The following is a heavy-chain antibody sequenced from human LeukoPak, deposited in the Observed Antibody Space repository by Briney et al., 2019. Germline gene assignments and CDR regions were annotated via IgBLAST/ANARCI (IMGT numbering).Heavy chain of an antibody. J-gene: IGHJ4*02. Sequence: GGSLRLSCAVSGFTFSSYEMNWVRQAPGKGLEWVAFISSGGSTIYYADSVKGRFTISRDNAKNTLYLQMNSLRAEDTAVYYCARGPRDIIFRRSGEFCPFDYSGQGAPVTVSP. D-gene: IGHD3-10*01. CDR1: GFTFSSYE. CDR3: ARGPRDIIFRRSGEFCPFDY. V-gene: IGHV3-48*03. CDR2: ISSGGSTI.